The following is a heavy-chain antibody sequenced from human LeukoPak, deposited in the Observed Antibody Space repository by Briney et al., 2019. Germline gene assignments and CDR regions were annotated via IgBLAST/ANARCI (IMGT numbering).Heavy chain of an antibody. D-gene: IGHD3-22*01. Sequence: SGPTLVKPTQTLTLTCTFSGFSLYTDGVGVGWIRQPPGKALEWLALIYWNADKRYSPSLRSRLTITKGTSKDQVVLTMTNMDPVDTATYYCAHRRRGYSSGSYYFDYWGQGTLVTVSS. CDR2: IYWNADK. J-gene: IGHJ4*02. CDR1: GFSLYTDGVG. V-gene: IGHV2-5*01. CDR3: AHRRRGYSSGSYYFDY.